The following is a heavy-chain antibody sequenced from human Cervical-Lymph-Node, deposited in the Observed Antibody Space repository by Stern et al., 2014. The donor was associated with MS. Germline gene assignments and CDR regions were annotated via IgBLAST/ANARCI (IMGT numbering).Heavy chain of an antibody. J-gene: IGHJ4*02. V-gene: IGHV5-51*03. CDR2: IYPGDSDT. CDR1: GYSFARNW. Sequence: VQLVQSGAEVKKPGESLKISCKDSGYSFARNWIGWVRQMPGKGLEWMGIIYPGDSDTRYSPSFQGQVTISADKSISTAYLQWNSLKASDTAMYYCARLSGSYTYYFDYWGQGTLVTVSS. CDR3: ARLSGSYTYYFDY. D-gene: IGHD1-26*01.